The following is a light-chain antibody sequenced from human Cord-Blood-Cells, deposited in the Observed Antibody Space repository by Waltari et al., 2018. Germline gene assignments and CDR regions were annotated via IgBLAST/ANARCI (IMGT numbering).Light chain of an antibody. Sequence: DIQMTQFPSSLSASVGDRVTITYRASQSISSHLNWYQQKPGKAPKLLIYAASSLQSGVPSSVSGSGSGTDFTLTISSLQPEDFATYYCQQSYSTPTFGQGTKVEIK. CDR3: QQSYSTPT. V-gene: IGKV1-39*01. J-gene: IGKJ1*01. CDR1: QSISSH. CDR2: AAS.